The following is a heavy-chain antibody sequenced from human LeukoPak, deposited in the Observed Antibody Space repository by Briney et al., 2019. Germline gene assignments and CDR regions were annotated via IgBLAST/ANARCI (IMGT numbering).Heavy chain of an antibody. Sequence: GGSLRLSCAASGFTFSSYWMSWVRQAPGKGLEWVANIKQDGSEKYYVDSVKGRFSISRDNSKNTLYLQMNSLRAEDTAVYYCARVRNSCYFDYWGQGTLVTVSS. CDR1: GFTFSSYW. CDR2: IKQDGSEK. D-gene: IGHD1-14*01. CDR3: ARVRNSCYFDY. V-gene: IGHV3-7*01. J-gene: IGHJ4*02.